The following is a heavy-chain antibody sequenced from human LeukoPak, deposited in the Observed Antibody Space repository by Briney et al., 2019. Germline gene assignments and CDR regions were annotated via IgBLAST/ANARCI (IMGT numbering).Heavy chain of an antibody. V-gene: IGHV3-15*01. CDR2: IKSKIYAGST. Sequence: GGALSLSCAASGVNFNTAWMSWGRHVAEKGLEWICHIKSKIYAGSTDYAAPVKGRFTISREDSRNTVYLQMASLRAEYTAIYFFTTDREWFDSGGQGPLVTVSS. J-gene: IGHJ5*01. CDR3: TTDREWFDS. CDR1: GVNFNTAW.